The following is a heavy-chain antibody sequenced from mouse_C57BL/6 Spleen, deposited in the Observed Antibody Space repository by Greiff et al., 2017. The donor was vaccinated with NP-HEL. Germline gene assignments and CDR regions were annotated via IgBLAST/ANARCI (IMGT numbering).Heavy chain of an antibody. CDR1: GFTFSSYG. Sequence: EVQGVESGGDLVKPGGSLKLSCAASGFTFSSYGMSWVRQTPDKRLEWVATISSGGSYTYSTDSVKGRFTISRDNAKNTLYLQMSSLNSEDTAMYYCASLTTVVGDWYFDVWGTGTTVTVSS. CDR2: ISSGGSYT. CDR3: ASLTTVVGDWYFDV. J-gene: IGHJ1*03. D-gene: IGHD1-1*01. V-gene: IGHV5-6*01.